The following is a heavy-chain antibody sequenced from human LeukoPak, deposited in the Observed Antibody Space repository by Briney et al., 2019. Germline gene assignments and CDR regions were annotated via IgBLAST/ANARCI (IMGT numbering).Heavy chain of an antibody. D-gene: IGHD3-9*01. V-gene: IGHV3-23*01. Sequence: GGSLGLSCAASGFTFSSYAMTWVRQAPGKGLEWVSTVISGDGITYYADSVKGRFTISRDNSQHTLYLRVSSLRAEDTAVYFCAKSVFHIMTDYYFALDVWGQGTTVTVSS. CDR3: AKSVFHIMTDYYFALDV. CDR2: VISGDGIT. CDR1: GFTFSSYA. J-gene: IGHJ6*02.